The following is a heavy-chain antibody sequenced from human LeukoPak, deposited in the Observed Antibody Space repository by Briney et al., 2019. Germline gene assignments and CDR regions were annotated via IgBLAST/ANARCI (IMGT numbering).Heavy chain of an antibody. V-gene: IGHV1-2*02. D-gene: IGHD1-26*01. CDR2: INPNSGGT. CDR1: GYTFTGYY. CDR3: ARAVGATTSFDY. Sequence: ASVKVSCXASGYTFTGYYMHWVRQAPGQGLEWMGWINPNSGGTNYAQKFQGRVTMTRDTSISTAYMELSRLRSDDTAVYYCARAVGATTSFDYWGQGTLVTVSS. J-gene: IGHJ4*02.